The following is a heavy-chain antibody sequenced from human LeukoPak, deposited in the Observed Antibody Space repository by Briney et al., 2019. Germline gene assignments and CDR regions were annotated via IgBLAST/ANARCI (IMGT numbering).Heavy chain of an antibody. CDR2: IYYSGST. Sequence: SETLSLTCTVSGGSISSYYWSWIRQPPGKRLEWIGYIYYSGSTNYNPSLKSRVTISVDTSKNQFPLKLSAVTAADTAVYYCARGVGVWYSSGWYDLFDYWGQGTLVTVSS. CDR1: GGSISSYY. V-gene: IGHV4-59*01. CDR3: ARGVGVWYSSGWYDLFDY. D-gene: IGHD6-19*01. J-gene: IGHJ4*02.